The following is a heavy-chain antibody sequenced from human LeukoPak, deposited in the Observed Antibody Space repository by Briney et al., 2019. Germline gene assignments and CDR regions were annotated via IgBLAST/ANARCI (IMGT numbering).Heavy chain of an antibody. Sequence: PSETLSLTCAVYGGSFSGYYWSWIRQPPGKGLEWIGEINHSGSTNYNPSLKSRVTISVDTSKNQFSLKLSSVTAADTAVYYCARGEDYYDSSGYYNYWGQGTLVTVSS. D-gene: IGHD3-22*01. CDR2: INHSGST. CDR1: GGSFSGYY. V-gene: IGHV4-34*01. CDR3: ARGEDYYDSSGYYNY. J-gene: IGHJ4*02.